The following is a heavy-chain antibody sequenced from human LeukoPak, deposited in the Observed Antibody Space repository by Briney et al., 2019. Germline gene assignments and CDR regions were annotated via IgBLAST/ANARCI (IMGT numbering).Heavy chain of an antibody. CDR3: ATGAYCDH. V-gene: IGHV3-23*01. Sequence: GGSLRLSCAASGFDFSDYYMSWIRQAPGKGLEWVSNISGSGSGGSTYYADSVKGRFTISRDNSENTLYLQMNGLRAEDTAIYFCATGAYCDHWGQGTLVTVSS. CDR2: ISGSGSGGST. J-gene: IGHJ4*02. CDR1: GFDFSDYY.